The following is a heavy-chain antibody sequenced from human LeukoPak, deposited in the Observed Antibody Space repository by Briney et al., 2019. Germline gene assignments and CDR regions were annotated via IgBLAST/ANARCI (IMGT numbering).Heavy chain of an antibody. Sequence: SVKVSCKASGYTFTSYAMNWVRQAPGQGLEWMGGIIPIFGTANYAQKFQGRVTITSDKSTSTAYMELSSLRSEDTAVYYCARAQQRGSGGSSRFDYWGQGTLVTGSS. D-gene: IGHD2-15*01. V-gene: IGHV1-69*06. CDR1: GYTFTSYA. J-gene: IGHJ4*02. CDR3: ARAQQRGSGGSSRFDY. CDR2: IIPIFGTA.